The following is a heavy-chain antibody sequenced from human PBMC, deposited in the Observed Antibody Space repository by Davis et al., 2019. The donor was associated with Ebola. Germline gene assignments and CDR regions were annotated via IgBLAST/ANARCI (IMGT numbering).Heavy chain of an antibody. D-gene: IGHD2-21*01. CDR2: INPNSGAT. V-gene: IGHV1-2*06. Sequence: ASVQVSCKASGYTFTGYHMHWMRQAPGQGLEWMGRINPNSGATDCAQMFQGRVSMTRDTSISTAFIELSSLRSDDTAMYFCATDSDSAGRGPGGYWGQGTLVTVSS. CDR3: ATDSDSAGRGPGGY. CDR1: GYTFTGYH. J-gene: IGHJ4*02.